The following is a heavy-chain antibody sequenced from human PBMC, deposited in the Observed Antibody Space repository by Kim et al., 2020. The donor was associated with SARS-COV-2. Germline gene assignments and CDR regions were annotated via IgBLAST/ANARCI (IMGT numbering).Heavy chain of an antibody. J-gene: IGHJ6*02. Sequence: ASVKVSCKASGYTFTSYYMHWVRQAPGQGLEWMGLINPSGGSTSYAQKFQGRVTMTRDTSTSTVYMELSSLRSEDTAVYYCARVLKKTYWNYRLGYYGMDVWGQGTTVTVSS. CDR1: GYTFTSYY. CDR3: ARVLKKTYWNYRLGYYGMDV. D-gene: IGHD1-7*01. CDR2: INPSGGST. V-gene: IGHV1-46*01.